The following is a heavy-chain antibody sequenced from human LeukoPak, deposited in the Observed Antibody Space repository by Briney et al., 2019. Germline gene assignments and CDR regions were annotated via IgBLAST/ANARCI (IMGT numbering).Heavy chain of an antibody. CDR3: ARSDSYTWFDP. V-gene: IGHV1-2*02. D-gene: IGHD2-15*01. J-gene: IGHJ5*02. CDR2: INPDSGDT. CDR1: GYTFTYYY. Sequence: ASVKVSCKASGYTFTYYYIHWMRQAPGQGLEWMGWINPDSGDTSYAQKFQGRVTMTRDTSISTVYVELSRLRSDDTAVYYCARSDSYTWFDPWGQGTLVTVSS.